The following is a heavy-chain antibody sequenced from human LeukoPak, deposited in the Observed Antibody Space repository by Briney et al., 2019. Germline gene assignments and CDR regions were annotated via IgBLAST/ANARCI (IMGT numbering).Heavy chain of an antibody. CDR3: ARPYYGSGSYTDM. V-gene: IGHV1-2*06. CDR2: INPNSGGT. J-gene: IGHJ4*02. D-gene: IGHD3-10*01. CDR1: GGTFSSYA. Sequence: ASVKVSCKASGGTFSSYAISWVRQAPGQGLEWMGRINPNSGGTNYAQKFQGRVTMTRDTSISTAYMELSRLRSDDTAVYYCARPYYGSGSYTDMWGQGTLVTVSS.